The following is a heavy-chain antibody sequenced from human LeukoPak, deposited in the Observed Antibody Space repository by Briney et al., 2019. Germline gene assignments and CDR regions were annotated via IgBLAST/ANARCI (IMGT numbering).Heavy chain of an antibody. CDR1: GGSFSGYY. CDR3: ARGLLKARYYYDSSGTWGFDY. J-gene: IGHJ4*02. CDR2: INHSGST. Sequence: SETLSLTCAVYGGSFSGYYWSWIRQPPGKGLEWIGEINHSGSTNYNPSLKSRVTISVDTSKNQFSLKLSSVTAADTAVYYCARGLLKARYYYDSSGTWGFDYWGQGTLVTVSS. V-gene: IGHV4-34*01. D-gene: IGHD3-22*01.